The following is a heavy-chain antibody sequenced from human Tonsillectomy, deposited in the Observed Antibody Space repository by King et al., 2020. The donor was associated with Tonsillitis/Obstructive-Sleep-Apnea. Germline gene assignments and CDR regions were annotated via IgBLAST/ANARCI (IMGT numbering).Heavy chain of an antibody. D-gene: IGHD3-10*01. CDR2: IEPHSGGT. J-gene: IGHJ4*02. CDR3: ARGDLWFGER. Sequence: VQLVESGAEVKKPGASVKVSCTASGYTFTGYYIHWVRQAPGQGLEWMGWIEPHSGGTKYAPKFQGRVTMTRDTSISTAYLELSRLRSDDTAVYYCARGDLWFGERWGQGTLVTVSS. CDR1: GYTFTGYY. V-gene: IGHV1-2*02.